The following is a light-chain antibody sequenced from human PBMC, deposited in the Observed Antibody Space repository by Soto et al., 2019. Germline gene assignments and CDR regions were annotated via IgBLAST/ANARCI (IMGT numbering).Light chain of an antibody. CDR1: QDIRYG. CDR2: AAS. CDR3: LQHSSYPWT. V-gene: IGKV1-6*01. J-gene: IGKJ1*01. Sequence: AIQMTQSPSSLSASVGDRVTITCRASQDIRYGLSWYQQKPGKAPKLLIYAASSLQRGVPSRFSGSGSGTDFTLTTSSLQPEDFATYSCLQHSSYPWTFGQGTKVDIK.